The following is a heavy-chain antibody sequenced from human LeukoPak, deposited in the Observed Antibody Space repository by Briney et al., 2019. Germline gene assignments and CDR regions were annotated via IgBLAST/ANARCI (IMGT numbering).Heavy chain of an antibody. CDR3: ARDNSVGETAWWFDP. D-gene: IGHD1-26*01. J-gene: IGHJ5*02. CDR1: GYSFTSYY. Sequence: ASVKVSCKASGYSFTSYYMHWVRQAPGQGLEWMGFINPSGSSAAYAQKFQGRLTMTRDIFTSTDYMELTSLTSDDTAVYYCARDNSVGETAWWFDPWGQGTLVTVSS. V-gene: IGHV1-46*01. CDR2: INPSGSSA.